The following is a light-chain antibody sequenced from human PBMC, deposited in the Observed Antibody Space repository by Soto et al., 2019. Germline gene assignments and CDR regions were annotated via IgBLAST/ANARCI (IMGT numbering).Light chain of an antibody. Sequence: EIVLTQSPGAVSLCPRERATLSCRASQSVSSSYLAWYQQKPGQAPRLLIYGASSRATGIPDRFSGSGSGTDFTLTISSLEPEDFAVYYCQQRSNWPPTFGQGRLPEIK. V-gene: IGKV3D-20*02. CDR3: QQRSNWPPT. CDR2: GAS. J-gene: IGKJ5*01. CDR1: QSVSSSY.